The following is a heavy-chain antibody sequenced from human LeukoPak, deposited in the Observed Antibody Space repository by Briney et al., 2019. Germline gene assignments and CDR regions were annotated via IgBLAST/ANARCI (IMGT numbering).Heavy chain of an antibody. CDR3: AKGTERYREVSSFDS. D-gene: IGHD3-10*01. CDR2: ISGRGDGT. Sequence: GGSLRLSCAASGFTFNTYTMNWVRQAPGKELEWVSAISGRGDGTYYADFVKGRFTISRDNSKNTLFLQMNSLRVEDTATCYCAKGTERYREVSSFDSWGRGTLVAVSS. J-gene: IGHJ4*02. CDR1: GFTFNTYT. V-gene: IGHV3-23*01.